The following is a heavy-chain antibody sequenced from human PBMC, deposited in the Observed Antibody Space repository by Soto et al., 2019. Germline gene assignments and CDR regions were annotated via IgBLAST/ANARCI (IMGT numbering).Heavy chain of an antibody. CDR2: INDASGNT. CDR3: VRGPGGYYGSEKSFYTYYSDY. D-gene: IGHD3-10*01. CDR1: GDTFTNYA. Sequence: ASAKVSCKASGDTFTNYAIHWVRQAPGQRLEWMRWINDASGNTRYSHNLQGRVTKTRDTSASTAYMLLCCLRSEDMAVYYCVRGPGGYYGSEKSFYTYYSDYGGQGSLVTVSS. V-gene: IGHV1-3*01. J-gene: IGHJ4*02.